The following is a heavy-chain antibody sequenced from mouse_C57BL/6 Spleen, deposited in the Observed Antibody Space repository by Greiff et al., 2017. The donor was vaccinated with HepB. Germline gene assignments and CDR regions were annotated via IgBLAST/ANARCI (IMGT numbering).Heavy chain of an antibody. V-gene: IGHV1-80*01. CDR2: IYPGDGDT. Sequence: QVQLQQSGAELVKPGASVKISCKASGYAFSSYWMNWVKQRPGKGLEWIGQIYPGDGDTNYNGKFKGKATLTADKSSSTAYMQLSSLTSEDSAVYFCAREPLYYYGSRYFDYWGQGTTLTVSS. J-gene: IGHJ2*01. CDR1: GYAFSSYW. D-gene: IGHD1-1*01. CDR3: AREPLYYYGSRYFDY.